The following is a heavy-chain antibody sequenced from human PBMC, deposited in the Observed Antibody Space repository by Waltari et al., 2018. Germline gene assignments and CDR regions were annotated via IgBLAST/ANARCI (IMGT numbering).Heavy chain of an antibody. CDR2: IYYSGST. D-gene: IGHD6-19*01. CDR3: ARGRPIAVAGTDGLPYFDY. J-gene: IGHJ4*02. Sequence: QVQLQESGPGLVKPSETLSLTCTVSGGSISSYYWSWIRQPPGKGLEWIGYIYYSGSTNYNPSLKSLVTISVDTSKNQFSLKLSSVTAADTAVYYCARGRPIAVAGTDGLPYFDYWGQGTLVTVSS. CDR1: GGSISSYY. V-gene: IGHV4-59*01.